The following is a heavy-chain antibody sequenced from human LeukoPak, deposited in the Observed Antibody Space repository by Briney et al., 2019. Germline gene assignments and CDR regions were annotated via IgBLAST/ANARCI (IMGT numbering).Heavy chain of an antibody. Sequence: SETLSLTCTVSGGSISSYYWSWIRQPPGKGLEWIGYIYYSGSTNYNPSLKSRVTISVDTSKNQFSLKLSSVTAADTAVYYCAKDGPHYYDSSGYPTKYYFDYWGQGTLVTVSS. V-gene: IGHV4-59*01. CDR2: IYYSGST. D-gene: IGHD3-22*01. CDR3: AKDGPHYYDSSGYPTKYYFDY. J-gene: IGHJ4*02. CDR1: GGSISSYY.